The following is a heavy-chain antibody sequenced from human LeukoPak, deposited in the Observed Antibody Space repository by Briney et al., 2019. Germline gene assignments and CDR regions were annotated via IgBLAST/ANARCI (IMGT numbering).Heavy chain of an antibody. Sequence: GGSLRLSCAASGFTVSSNYMSWVRQAPGKGLEWVSVIYSGGSTYYADSVKGRFTISRDNSKNTLYLQMNSLRAEDTAVYYCAKEEAGRYYFDYWGQGTLVTVSS. CDR3: AKEEAGRYYFDY. CDR1: GFTVSSNY. CDR2: IYSGGST. V-gene: IGHV3-66*01. D-gene: IGHD1-26*01. J-gene: IGHJ4*02.